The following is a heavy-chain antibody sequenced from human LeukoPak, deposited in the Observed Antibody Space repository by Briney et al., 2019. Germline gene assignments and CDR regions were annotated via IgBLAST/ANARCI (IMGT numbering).Heavy chain of an antibody. Sequence: SQTLSLTCVISGDSVSSNNAAWNWIRQSPSRGLEWLGRTYYKSKWYDDYAVSVKSRITIKSDTSRNQFSLQLKSVTPEDTAVYYCAREGVSMIRGIIFNYYGMDVWGQGTAVSVSS. J-gene: IGHJ6*02. CDR1: GDSVSSNNAA. CDR3: AREGVSMIRGIIFNYYGMDV. D-gene: IGHD3-10*01. CDR2: TYYKSKWYD. V-gene: IGHV6-1*01.